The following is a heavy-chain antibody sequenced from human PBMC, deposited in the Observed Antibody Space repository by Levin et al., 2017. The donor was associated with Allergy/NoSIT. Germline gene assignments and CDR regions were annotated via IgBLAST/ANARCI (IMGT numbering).Heavy chain of an antibody. D-gene: IGHD3-9*01. J-gene: IGHJ5*02. V-gene: IGHV5-51*01. CDR2: IYPGDSDT. Sequence: GGSLRLSCKGSGSSFTSYWIGWVRQMPGKGLEWMGIIYPGDSDTRYSPSFQGQVTISADKSISTAYLQWSSLKASDTAMYYCARHGHYDILTGYYRWDNWFDPWGQGTLVTVSS. CDR1: GSSFTSYW. CDR3: ARHGHYDILTGYYRWDNWFDP.